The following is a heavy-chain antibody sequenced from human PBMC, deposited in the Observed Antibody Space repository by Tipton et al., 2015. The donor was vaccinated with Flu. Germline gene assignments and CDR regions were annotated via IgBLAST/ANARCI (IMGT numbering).Heavy chain of an antibody. V-gene: IGHV5-51*03. J-gene: IGHJ3*02. CDR2: IYPGDSDT. CDR1: GYSFTSYW. D-gene: IGHD6-19*01. Sequence: QLVQSGAEVKKPGESLEISCKGSGYSFTSYWIGWVRQMPGKGLEWMGIIYPGDSDTRYSPSFQGQVTISADKSISTAYLQWSSLKASGTAMYYCARRRYSSGWGSAFDIWGQGTMVTVSS. CDR3: ARRRYSSGWGSAFDI.